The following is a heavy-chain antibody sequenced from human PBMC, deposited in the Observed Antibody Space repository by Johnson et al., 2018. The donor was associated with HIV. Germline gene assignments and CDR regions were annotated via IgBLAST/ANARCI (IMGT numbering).Heavy chain of an antibody. CDR3: AKDWGIAAAGTDAFDI. CDR1: GFTFDDYA. J-gene: IGHJ3*02. V-gene: IGHV3-9*01. D-gene: IGHD6-13*01. Sequence: EVQLVESGGGLVQPGRSLRLSCTTSGFTFDDYAMHWVRQAPGRGLEWVSGISWNSGSIGYADSVKGRFTISRDNAKNTLYLQMNSLRAEDTAVYYCAKDWGIAAAGTDAFDIWGQGTMVTVSS. CDR2: ISWNSGSI.